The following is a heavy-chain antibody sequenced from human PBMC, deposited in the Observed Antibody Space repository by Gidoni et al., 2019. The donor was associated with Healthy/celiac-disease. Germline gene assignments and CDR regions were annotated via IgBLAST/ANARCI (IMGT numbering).Heavy chain of an antibody. CDR1: GGSISSYY. J-gene: IGHJ3*02. Sequence: QVQLQASGPGLVKPSETLSLTCTVSGGSISSYYWSWIRQPPGKGLEWIGYIYYSGSTNYNPSLKSRVTISVDTSKNQFSLKLSSVTAADTAVYYCAREVEGIVGATSAFDIWGQGTMVTVSS. CDR3: AREVEGIVGATSAFDI. CDR2: IYYSGST. V-gene: IGHV4-59*01. D-gene: IGHD1-26*01.